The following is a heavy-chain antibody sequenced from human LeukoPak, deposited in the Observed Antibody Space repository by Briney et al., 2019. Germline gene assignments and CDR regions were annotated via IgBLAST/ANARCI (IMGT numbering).Heavy chain of an antibody. CDR1: GFTFNYYA. V-gene: IGHV3-9*01. D-gene: IGHD1-26*01. Sequence: PGGSLRLSCEASGFTFNYYAMNWVRQVPGKGLEWVSGITWNSLSVLYVDSVKGRFTISRDNAKNSLYLQMTSLRAEDTALYYCAKAVGVASLIVDALDLWGQGTMVTVSS. J-gene: IGHJ3*01. CDR2: ITWNSLSV. CDR3: AKAVGVASLIVDALDL.